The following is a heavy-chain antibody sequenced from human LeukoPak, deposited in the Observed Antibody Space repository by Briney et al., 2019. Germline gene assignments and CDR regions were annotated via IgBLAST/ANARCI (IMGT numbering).Heavy chain of an antibody. V-gene: IGHV3-33*01. CDR1: GFTFSSYG. J-gene: IGHJ3*02. Sequence: GGSLRLSCAASGFTFSSYGMHWVRQAPGKGLEWVAVIWYDGSNKYYADSVKGRFTISRDNSKNTLYLQMNSLRAEDTAVYYCARAPRYCSGGSCYWNAFDIWGQGTMVTVSS. CDR3: ARAPRYCSGGSCYWNAFDI. D-gene: IGHD2-15*01. CDR2: IWYDGSNK.